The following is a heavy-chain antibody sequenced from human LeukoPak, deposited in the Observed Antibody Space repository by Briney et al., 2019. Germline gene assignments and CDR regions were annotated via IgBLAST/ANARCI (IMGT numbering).Heavy chain of an antibody. CDR3: ARVGITMMRGAFDI. CDR1: GFTVSSNY. CDR2: IYSGGST. D-gene: IGHD3-22*01. V-gene: IGHV3-53*01. J-gene: IGHJ3*02. Sequence: GGSLRLSCAASGFTVSSNYMSWVRQAPGKWLGWVSVIYSGGSTYYADSVKGRFTISRDNSKNTLYLQMNSLRAEDTAVYYCARVGITMMRGAFDIWGQGTMVTVSS.